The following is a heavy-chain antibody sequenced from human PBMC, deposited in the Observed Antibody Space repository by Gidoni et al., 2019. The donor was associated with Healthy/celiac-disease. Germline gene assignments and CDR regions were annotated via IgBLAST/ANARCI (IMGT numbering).Heavy chain of an antibody. CDR2: IKQDGSEK. V-gene: IGHV3-7*01. CDR1: GFTFSRSW. D-gene: IGHD2-2*01. Sequence: EVQLVESGGGLVQPGVSLRLSCAASGFTFSRSWMSCVRQAPGKGLEWVANIKQDGSEKYYVDSVKGRFTISRDNAKNSLYLQMNSLRAEDTAVYYCARHAVPAAMFDAFDIWGQGTMVTVSS. J-gene: IGHJ3*02. CDR3: ARHAVPAAMFDAFDI.